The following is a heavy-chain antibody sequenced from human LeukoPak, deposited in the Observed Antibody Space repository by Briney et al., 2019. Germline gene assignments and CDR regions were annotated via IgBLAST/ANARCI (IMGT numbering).Heavy chain of an antibody. CDR3: ARFSQYYDSPTHYLDY. CDR2: IYYTGNT. D-gene: IGHD2/OR15-2a*01. CDR1: GGSINNYY. V-gene: IGHV4-59*08. J-gene: IGHJ4*02. Sequence: SETLSLTCTVSGGSINNYYWSWVRQPPGAGPEWLAYIYYTGNTNYNPSLKTRLTISVDTSKNQFSLRLNSVTAADTAVYYCARFSQYYDSPTHYLDYWGQGILVTVSS.